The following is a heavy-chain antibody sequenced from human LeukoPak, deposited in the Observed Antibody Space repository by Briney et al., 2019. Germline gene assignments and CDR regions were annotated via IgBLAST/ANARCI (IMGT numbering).Heavy chain of an antibody. J-gene: IGHJ4*02. CDR1: GVSFSGYC. CDR3: ARGLSPRINMVRGVRPPFRGVFDY. CDR2: INHSGST. V-gene: IGHV4-34*01. Sequence: SETLSLTCAVYGVSFSGYCWSWIRQPPGKGLEWIGEINHSGSTNYNPSLKSRVTISVDTSKNQFSLKLSSVTAADTAVYYCARGLSPRINMVRGVRPPFRGVFDYWGQGTLVTVSS. D-gene: IGHD3-10*01.